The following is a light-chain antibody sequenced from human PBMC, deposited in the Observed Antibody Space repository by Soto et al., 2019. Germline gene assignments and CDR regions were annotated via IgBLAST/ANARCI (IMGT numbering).Light chain of an antibody. J-gene: IGLJ2*01. CDR3: GTWDSSLSAGV. CDR2: DNN. CDR1: SSDIGSNY. V-gene: IGLV1-51*01. Sequence: QSVLTQPPSVSAAPGQEVTISCSGSSSDIGSNYVSWYQQLPGTAPKLLIHDNNKRPSGIPDRFSGSKSGTSATLGITGLQTGDEADYYCGTWDSSLSAGVFGGGTQLTVL.